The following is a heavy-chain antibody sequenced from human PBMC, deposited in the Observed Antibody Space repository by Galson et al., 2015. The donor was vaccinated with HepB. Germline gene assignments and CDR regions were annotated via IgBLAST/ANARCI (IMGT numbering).Heavy chain of an antibody. CDR2: IIPIFGTA. V-gene: IGHV1-69*01. J-gene: IGHJ6*03. Sequence: SCKASGGTFSSYAISWVRQAPGQGLEWMGGIIPIFGTANYAQKFQGRVTITADESTSTAYMELSSLRSEDTAVYYCARRHREIVPAASYYYYYYMDVWGKGTTVTVSS. CDR3: ARRHREIVPAASYYYYYYMDV. CDR1: GGTFSSYA. D-gene: IGHD2-2*01.